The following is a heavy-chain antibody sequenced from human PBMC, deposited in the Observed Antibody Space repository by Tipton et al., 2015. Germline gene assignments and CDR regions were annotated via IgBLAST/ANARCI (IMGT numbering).Heavy chain of an antibody. V-gene: IGHV1-45*02. CDR1: GSTFPYRY. CDR3: SRVWAADGDFDY. CDR2: ITPFNNNT. D-gene: IGHD5-24*01. Sequence: QSGAEVKKTGSSVKVSCKASGSTFPYRYLHWVRQAPGQALEWMGWITPFNNNTDYAQKFLDRVTITRDRSMRTAYLELSSLGSDDTAVYYCSRVWAADGDFDYWGQGTLVTVSS. J-gene: IGHJ4*02.